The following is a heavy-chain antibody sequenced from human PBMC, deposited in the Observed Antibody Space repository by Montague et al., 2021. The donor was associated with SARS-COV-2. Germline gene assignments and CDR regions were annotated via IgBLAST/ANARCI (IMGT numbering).Heavy chain of an antibody. CDR2: INYSGKT. D-gene: IGHD2-15*01. CDR1: GGFISSGTYY. CDR3: ARGVVAAPPVVDY. Sequence: SETLSLTCTVSGGFISSGTYYWGWVRQPPGKGLEWIGTINYSGKTYYXXXLKRRVTISVDTSKNQFSLKVTSVTAADTAVYYCARGVVAAPPVVDYWGRGTLVTVSS. V-gene: IGHV4-39*01. J-gene: IGHJ4*02.